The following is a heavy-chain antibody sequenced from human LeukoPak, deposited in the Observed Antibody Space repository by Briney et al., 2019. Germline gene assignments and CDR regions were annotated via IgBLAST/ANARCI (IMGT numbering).Heavy chain of an antibody. D-gene: IGHD1-14*01. CDR1: DAFLSGYF. Sequence: SETLSLTCAVCDAFLSGYFCNWVRQPPGKGLEWDGEFNHIRSTKYRPSLKSRVSISLETSNRYFSRYLRSVTAADTAVHYCARGTGRFRTGAFDIWGQGTMVTVSS. CDR3: ARGTGRFRTGAFDI. CDR2: FNHIRST. V-gene: IGHV4-34*01. J-gene: IGHJ3*02.